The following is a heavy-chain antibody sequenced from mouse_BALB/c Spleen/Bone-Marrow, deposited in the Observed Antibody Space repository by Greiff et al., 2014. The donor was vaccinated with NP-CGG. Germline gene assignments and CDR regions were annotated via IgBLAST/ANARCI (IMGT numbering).Heavy chain of an antibody. CDR3: ARVIYWYLDV. Sequence: VQLQQSGAELMKPGASVKISCMATGYTFRNYWIERVKQRPGHGLEWIGEILPGSGSTGYNENFKGKATFTADTSSNTAYMQLSSLTSADSAVYYCARVIYWYLDVWGAGTTVTVSS. CDR2: ILPGSGST. V-gene: IGHV1-9*01. CDR1: GYTFRNYW. J-gene: IGHJ1*01.